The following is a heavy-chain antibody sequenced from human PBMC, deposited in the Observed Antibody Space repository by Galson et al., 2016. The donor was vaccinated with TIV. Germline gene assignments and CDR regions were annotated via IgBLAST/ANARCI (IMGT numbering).Heavy chain of an antibody. Sequence: SVKVSCKDSGYPYTGYYIHWVRPAPGQGLEWMGWIDPNSGDTYYAQKFEGRVTMTTDKSINTAYIELTRLRSDDTAVYYGAIDYHLLPGHSSFDYWGQGNLVTVSA. J-gene: IGHJ4*02. D-gene: IGHD3-9*01. CDR2: IDPNSGDT. CDR3: AIDYHLLPGHSSFDY. V-gene: IGHV1-2*02. CDR1: GYPYTGYY.